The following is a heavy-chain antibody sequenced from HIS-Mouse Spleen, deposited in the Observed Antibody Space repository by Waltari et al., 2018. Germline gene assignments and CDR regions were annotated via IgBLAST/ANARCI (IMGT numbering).Heavy chain of an antibody. V-gene: IGHV4-38-2*02. CDR3: ARVKT. J-gene: IGHJ5*02. CDR1: GYSISSGYY. CDR2: IYHRGST. Sequence: QVQLQESGPGLVKPSETLSLTCTVSGYSISSGYYWGWIRQPPGKGVEWIGSIYHRGSTYYNPSLKSRVTISVDTSKNQFSLKLSSVTAADTAVYYCARVKTWGQGTLVTVSS.